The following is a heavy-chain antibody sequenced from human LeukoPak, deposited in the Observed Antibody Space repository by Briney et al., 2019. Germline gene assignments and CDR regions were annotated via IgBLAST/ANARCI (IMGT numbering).Heavy chain of an antibody. V-gene: IGHV3-9*01. Sequence: PAGSLRLSCAASGFTFDDYAMHWVRQAPGKGLEWISGISWNSGSIGYADSVKGRYTITRDNAKNSLYLQMNSLRAEDTALYYCAKDIRGTYYYYMDVWGKGTTVTVSS. CDR1: GFTFDDYA. J-gene: IGHJ6*03. CDR3: AKDIRGTYYYYMDV. CDR2: ISWNSGSI. D-gene: IGHD1-1*01.